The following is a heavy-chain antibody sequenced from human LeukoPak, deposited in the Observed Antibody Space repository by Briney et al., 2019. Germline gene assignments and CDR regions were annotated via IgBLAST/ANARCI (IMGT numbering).Heavy chain of an antibody. CDR1: GGSIIPYF. CDR2: IYYSGST. CDR3: ARADIQLPDH. V-gene: IGHV4-59*01. D-gene: IGHD1-1*01. J-gene: IGHJ5*02. Sequence: SETLSLTCTVSGGSIIPYFWNWIRQPPGKGLEWIGYIYYSGSTNYNPSLKSRVTISVDTSKNQFSLKLSSVAPADTAVYFCARADIQLPDHWGQGTLVIVSS.